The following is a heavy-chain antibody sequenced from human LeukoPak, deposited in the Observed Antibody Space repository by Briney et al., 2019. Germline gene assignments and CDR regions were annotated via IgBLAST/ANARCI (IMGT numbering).Heavy chain of an antibody. CDR2: INPKRGGT. D-gene: IGHD3-22*01. CDR1: GYTFTGYY. V-gene: IGHV1-2*02. J-gene: IGHJ2*01. CDR3: ARDIGDSSGDYWYFDL. Sequence: ASVKVSCKASGYTFTGYYMHWVRQAPGQGLEWMGWINPKRGGTKYAQKFQGRVTMTRDTSISTAYMELSSLRSDDTAVYYCARDIGDSSGDYWYFDLWGRGTLVTVSS.